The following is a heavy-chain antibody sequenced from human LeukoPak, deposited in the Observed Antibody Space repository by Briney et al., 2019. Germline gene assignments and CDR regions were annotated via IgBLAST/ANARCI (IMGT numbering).Heavy chain of an antibody. CDR2: ISYDGSNK. CDR3: ARDFNRYSGYHHFCDC. J-gene: IGHJ4*02. Sequence: PGRSLRLSCAASGFTFSSYAMHWVRQAPGKGLEWVAVISYDGSNKYYADSVKGRFTISRDNSKNTLYLQMNSLRAEDTAVYYCARDFNRYSGYHHFCDCWGEGTRVSVSS. CDR1: GFTFSSYA. D-gene: IGHD5-12*01. V-gene: IGHV3-30-3*01.